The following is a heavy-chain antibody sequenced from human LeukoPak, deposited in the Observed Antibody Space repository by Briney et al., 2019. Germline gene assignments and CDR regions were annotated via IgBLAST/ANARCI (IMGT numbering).Heavy chain of an antibody. CDR1: GYSFTSYW. D-gene: IGHD5-12*01. CDR2: IYPGDSDT. J-gene: IGHJ4*02. CDR3: AGAYTAYDAFDY. V-gene: IGHV5-51*01. Sequence: GESLKISCKGSGYSFTSYWIGWVRQMPGKGLEWMGIIYPGDSDTRYSPSFKGQVTMSADKSISTAYLQWSSLNVSDTAMYYCAGAYTAYDAFDYWGQGTLVIVSS.